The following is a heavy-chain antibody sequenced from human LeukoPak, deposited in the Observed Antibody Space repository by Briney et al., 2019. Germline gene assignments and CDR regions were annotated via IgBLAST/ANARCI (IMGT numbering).Heavy chain of an antibody. V-gene: IGHV3-7*03. CDR3: ARYCSGGSCTYYYYGMDV. D-gene: IGHD2-15*01. J-gene: IGHJ6*04. CDR1: GFTFSSYW. Sequence: GWSLRLSCAASGFTFSSYWMSWVRQAPGKGLEWVANIKQDGSEKYYVDSVKGRFTISRDNAKNSLYLQMNSLRAEDTAVYYCARYCSGGSCTYYYYGMDVWGKGTTVTVSS. CDR2: IKQDGSEK.